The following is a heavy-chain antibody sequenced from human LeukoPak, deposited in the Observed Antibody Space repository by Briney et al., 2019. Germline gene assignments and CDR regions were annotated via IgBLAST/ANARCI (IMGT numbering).Heavy chain of an antibody. J-gene: IGHJ4*02. CDR3: ARDPPRYSSSSSIC. V-gene: IGHV3-7*01. CDR2: IKQDGSEK. D-gene: IGHD6-6*01. Sequence: GGSLRLSCAASGFTFSSYAMSWVRQAPGKGLEWVANIKQDGSEKYYVDSVKGRFTISRDNAKNSLYLQMNSLRAEDTAVYYCARDPPRYSSSSSICWGQGTLVTVSS. CDR1: GFTFSSYA.